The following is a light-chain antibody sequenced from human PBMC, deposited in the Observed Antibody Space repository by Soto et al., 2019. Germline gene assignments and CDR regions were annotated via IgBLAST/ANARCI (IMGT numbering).Light chain of an antibody. CDR1: SSDVGGYNY. Sequence: QSVLTQPASVSGSPGQSITISCTGTSSDVGGYNYVSWYQQHPVKAPKLMIYDVSNRPSGVSNRFSGSKSGNTASLTISGLQAEDEADYYCSSYTSSSTLYVFGTGTKLTGL. J-gene: IGLJ1*01. V-gene: IGLV2-14*01. CDR2: DVS. CDR3: SSYTSSSTLYV.